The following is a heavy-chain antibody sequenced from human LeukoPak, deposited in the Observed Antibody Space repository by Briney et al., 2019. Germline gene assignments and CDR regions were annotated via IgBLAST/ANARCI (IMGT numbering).Heavy chain of an antibody. CDR3: ARARGYYGMDV. V-gene: IGHV3-21*01. D-gene: IGHD3-10*01. Sequence: GGSLRLSCAASGITFSSYSMNWVRQAPGKGLEWVSSISSSSSYIYYADSVKGRFTISRDNAKNSLYLQMNSLRAEDTAVYYCARARGYYGMDVWGQGTTVTVSS. CDR2: ISSSSSYI. J-gene: IGHJ6*02. CDR1: GITFSSYS.